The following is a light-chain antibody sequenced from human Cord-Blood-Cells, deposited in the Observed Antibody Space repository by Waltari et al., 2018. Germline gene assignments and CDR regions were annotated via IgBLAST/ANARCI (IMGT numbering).Light chain of an antibody. Sequence: QSALTQPRSVSGSPGQSVTISCTGTSRDVGGYNYVSWYQQHTGKAPKLMIYDVSKRPAGVPDRFSGSKAGNAASRTRSGLQAEDEADYYCCSYAGSYTYVCGTGTKVTVV. J-gene: IGLJ1*01. CDR2: DVS. V-gene: IGLV2-11*01. CDR3: CSYAGSYTYV. CDR1: SRDVGGYNY.